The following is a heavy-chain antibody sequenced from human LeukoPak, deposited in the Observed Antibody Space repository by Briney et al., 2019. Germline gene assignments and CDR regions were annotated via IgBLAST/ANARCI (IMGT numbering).Heavy chain of an antibody. D-gene: IGHD6-19*01. CDR3: ARGSLGTIAVAGTLDY. CDR2: IWYDGSNK. V-gene: IGHV3-33*01. Sequence: GRSLRLSCAASGFTFSNYGMHWFRQAPGKGLEWVAVIWYDGSNKYYADSVKGRFTISRDNSKNTLYLLMNSLRAEDTAVYYCARGSLGTIAVAGTLDYWGQGILVTVSS. J-gene: IGHJ4*02. CDR1: GFTFSNYG.